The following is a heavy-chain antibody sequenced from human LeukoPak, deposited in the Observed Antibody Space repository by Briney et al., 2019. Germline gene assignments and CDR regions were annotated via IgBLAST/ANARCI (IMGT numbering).Heavy chain of an antibody. D-gene: IGHD3-10*01. V-gene: IGHV4-31*03. CDR2: IYYSGST. J-gene: IGHJ4*02. Sequence: SETLSLTCTVSGGSISSGGSGGYYWSWLRQHPGKGLEWIGYIYYSGSTNYNPSLNSRVTISVDTSKNQFSLKLSSVTAADTAVFYCARDRGDYLDYWGQGTLVTVSS. CDR3: ARDRGDYLDY. CDR1: GGSISSGGSGGYY.